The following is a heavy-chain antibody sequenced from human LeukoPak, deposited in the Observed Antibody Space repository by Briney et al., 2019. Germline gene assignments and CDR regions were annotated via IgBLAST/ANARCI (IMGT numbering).Heavy chain of an antibody. D-gene: IGHD3-22*01. Sequence: PGRSLRLSCAASGITFSSYAMHWVRQAPGKGLEWVAVISYDGSNKYYADSVKGRFTISRDNSKNTLYLQMNSLRAEDTAVYYCAKDTDYYDSSGYYSFDYWGQGTLVTVSS. CDR2: ISYDGSNK. J-gene: IGHJ4*02. V-gene: IGHV3-30*04. CDR1: GITFSSYA. CDR3: AKDTDYYDSSGYYSFDY.